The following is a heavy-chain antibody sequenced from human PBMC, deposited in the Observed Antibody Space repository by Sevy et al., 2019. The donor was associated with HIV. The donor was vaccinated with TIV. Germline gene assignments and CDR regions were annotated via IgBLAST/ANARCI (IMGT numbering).Heavy chain of an antibody. J-gene: IGHJ3*02. Sequence: GGSLRLSCAASGFTFSSHYMSWVRQAPGKGLEWVANIKQDGSDKFYVESVKGRFPISRDNAKNSLYLQLSSLRAEDTAMYFCAREALYYYDSERHYDDAFDMWGPGTMVTVSS. V-gene: IGHV3-7*01. CDR3: AREALYYYDSERHYDDAFDM. D-gene: IGHD3-22*01. CDR1: GFTFSSHY. CDR2: IKQDGSDK.